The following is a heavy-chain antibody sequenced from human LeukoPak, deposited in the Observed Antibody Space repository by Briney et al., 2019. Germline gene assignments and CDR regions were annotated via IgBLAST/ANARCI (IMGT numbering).Heavy chain of an antibody. D-gene: IGHD3-22*01. J-gene: IGHJ4*02. CDR1: GFTLSSYG. Sequence: GGSLRLSCAASGFTLSSYGMHWVRQAPGKGLEWVAVISYDGSNKYYADSVKGRFTISRDNSKNTLYLQMNNLRVDDTAVYFCAKRGVVIRVILVGFHKEAYYFDSWGQGALVTVSS. CDR3: AKRGVVIRVILVGFHKEAYYFDS. V-gene: IGHV3-30*18. CDR2: ISYDGSNK.